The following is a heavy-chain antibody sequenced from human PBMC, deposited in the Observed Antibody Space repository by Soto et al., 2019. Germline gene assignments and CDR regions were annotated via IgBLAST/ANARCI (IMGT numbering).Heavy chain of an antibody. J-gene: IGHJ4*02. CDR3: VKEGGYCSSTSCYSSGYYTDFDY. CDR1: GFTFSSYA. D-gene: IGHD2-2*02. V-gene: IGHV3-64D*06. CDR2: ISSNGSST. Sequence: PGGSLRLSCSASGFTFSSYAMHWVRQAPGKGLEYVSAISSNGSSTYYADSVKGRFTISRDNSKNTLYLQMSSLRAEDTAVYYCVKEGGYCSSTSCYSSGYYTDFDYWGQGTLVTVSS.